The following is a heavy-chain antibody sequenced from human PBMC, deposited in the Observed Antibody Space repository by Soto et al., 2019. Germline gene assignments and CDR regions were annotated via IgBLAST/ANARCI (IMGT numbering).Heavy chain of an antibody. CDR1: GFTFSSYA. CDR3: AKDGGYCSGGSCYSYYYYGMDV. D-gene: IGHD2-15*01. J-gene: IGHJ6*02. Sequence: LRLSCAASGFTFSSYAMIWVRQAPGKGLEWVSAISGSGGSTYYADSVKGRFTISRDNSKNTLYLQMNSLRAEDTAVYYCAKDGGYCSGGSCYSYYYYGMDVWGQGTTVTVSS. V-gene: IGHV3-23*01. CDR2: ISGSGGST.